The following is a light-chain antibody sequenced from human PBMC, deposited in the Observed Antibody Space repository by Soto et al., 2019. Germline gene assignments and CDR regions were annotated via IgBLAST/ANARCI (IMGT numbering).Light chain of an antibody. J-gene: IGKJ3*01. CDR1: QGISSS. V-gene: IGKV1-27*01. Sequence: DIQMTQSPSSLSASVGDRVTITCRASQGISSSLAWYQQRPGKVPQLLIYAASTLRSGVPSRFSGSGSGTDVTLTISGLQPEDVGTYYCQKYNSAPFTFGPGTKVDIK. CDR3: QKYNSAPFT. CDR2: AAS.